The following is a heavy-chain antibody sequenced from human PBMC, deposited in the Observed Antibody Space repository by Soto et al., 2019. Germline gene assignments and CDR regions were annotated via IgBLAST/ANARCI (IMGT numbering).Heavy chain of an antibody. CDR2: IYYDGNT. D-gene: IGHD3-16*01. CDR1: GGSISSTNYY. Sequence: PSETLSLTCIVSGGSISSTNYYWAWVRQPPGKGLEWIGNIYYDGNTYYHPSFRSRLTVSVDTSKNQFSLKLGSLTAADTAIYYCAREISYVSGGHLYYGMDVLGQGTAVT. V-gene: IGHV4-39*02. J-gene: IGHJ6*02. CDR3: AREISYVSGGHLYYGMDV.